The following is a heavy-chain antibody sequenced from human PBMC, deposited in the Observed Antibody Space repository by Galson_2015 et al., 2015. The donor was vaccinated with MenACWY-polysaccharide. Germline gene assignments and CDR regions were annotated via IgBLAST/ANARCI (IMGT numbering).Heavy chain of an antibody. CDR2: LNPNSGST. CDR3: ARGGRNEYQHSGDSAYYFDY. D-gene: IGHD1-26*01. J-gene: IGHJ4*02. CDR1: GYTFTGYY. V-gene: IGHV1-2*04. Sequence: SVKISCEASGYTFTGYYIHWVRQAPGQGLEWLGWLNPNSGSTNYAQKLQGWIRMSKDTSISAAYMEVSGLGSDDTAVFLCARGGRNEYQHSGDSAYYFDYGGQGTLVTVSS.